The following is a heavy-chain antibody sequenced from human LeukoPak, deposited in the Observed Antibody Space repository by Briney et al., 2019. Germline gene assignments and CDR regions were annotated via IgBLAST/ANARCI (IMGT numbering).Heavy chain of an antibody. V-gene: IGHV3-21*04. CDR2: ISSSSSYI. D-gene: IGHD1-26*01. J-gene: IGHJ3*02. CDR1: GFTFSSYS. Sequence: GGSLRLSCAASGFTFSSYSMNWVRQAPGKGLEWVSSISSSSSYIYYADSVKGRFTISRDNAKNSLYLQMNSLRAEDTAVYYCAKEKSGSEGDAFDIWGQGTMVTVSS. CDR3: AKEKSGSEGDAFDI.